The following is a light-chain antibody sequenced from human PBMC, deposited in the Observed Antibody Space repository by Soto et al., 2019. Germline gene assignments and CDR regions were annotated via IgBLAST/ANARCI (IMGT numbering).Light chain of an antibody. CDR1: QSVSSY. V-gene: IGKV3-11*01. CDR2: DAS. Sequence: EIVLTQSPATLSLSPGERATLSCRASQSVSSYLAWYQQKPGQAPRLLIYDASTRATGIPARFSGSGSGTDFTLTISSLEPEDFAVYYCQQRSNWPFTFGGGTKVEIK. CDR3: QQRSNWPFT. J-gene: IGKJ4*01.